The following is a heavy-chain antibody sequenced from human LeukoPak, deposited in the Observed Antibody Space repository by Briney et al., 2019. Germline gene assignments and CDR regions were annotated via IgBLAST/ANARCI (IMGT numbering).Heavy chain of an antibody. CDR2: IFPSGGEI. CDR1: GFTFSTFA. Sequence: PGGSLRLSCAASGFTFSTFAMIWVRQPPGKGLEWVSSIFPSGGEIHYADSVRGRFTISRDNSKSTLSLQMNSLRADDTAIYYCATYRQVLLPFESWGQGTLATVSS. V-gene: IGHV3-23*01. D-gene: IGHD2-8*02. CDR3: ATYRQVLLPFES. J-gene: IGHJ4*02.